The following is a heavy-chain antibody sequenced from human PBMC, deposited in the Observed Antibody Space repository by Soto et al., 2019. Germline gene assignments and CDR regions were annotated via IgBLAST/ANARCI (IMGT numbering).Heavy chain of an antibody. CDR3: ARGNYYGSGSYYIEEEYYFDY. Sequence: QLQLQESGPGLVKPSETLSLTCTVSGGSISSSSYYWGWIRQPPGKGLEWIGSIYYSGSTYYNPSLKSRVTISVDTSKNQFSLKLSSVTAADTAVYYCARGNYYGSGSYYIEEEYYFDYWGQGTLVTVSS. J-gene: IGHJ4*02. CDR2: IYYSGST. D-gene: IGHD3-10*01. CDR1: GGSISSSSYY. V-gene: IGHV4-39*01.